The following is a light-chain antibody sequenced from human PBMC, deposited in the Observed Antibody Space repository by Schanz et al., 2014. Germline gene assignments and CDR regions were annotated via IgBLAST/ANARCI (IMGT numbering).Light chain of an antibody. CDR2: AAS. Sequence: EIVMTQSPATLSLSPGDRATLSCRASQSVSRFLAWYQQKPGQAPRLLIYAASNRAAGIPARFSGSGSGTDFTLTISRLEPEDFAVYYCQQYGISRFTFGPGTKVDIK. CDR1: QSVSRF. V-gene: IGKV3-20*01. CDR3: QQYGISRFT. J-gene: IGKJ3*01.